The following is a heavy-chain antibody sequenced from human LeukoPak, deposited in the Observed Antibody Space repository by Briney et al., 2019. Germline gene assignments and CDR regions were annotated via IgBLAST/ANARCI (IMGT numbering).Heavy chain of an antibody. CDR3: ARVAVWELLPYYFDY. D-gene: IGHD1-26*01. CDR2: ISAYNGNT. CDR1: GYTFTSYG. J-gene: IGHJ4*02. V-gene: IGHV1-18*01. Sequence: ASVKVSCKASGYTFTSYGISWVRPAPGQGLEWMGWISAYNGNTNYAQKLQGRVTMTTDTSTSTAYMELRSLRSDDTAVYYCARVAVWELLPYYFDYWGQGTLVTVSS.